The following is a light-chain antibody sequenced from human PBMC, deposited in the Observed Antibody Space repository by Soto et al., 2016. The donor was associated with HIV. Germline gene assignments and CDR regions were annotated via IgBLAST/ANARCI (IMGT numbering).Light chain of an antibody. Sequence: SYELIQPPSVSVAPRKTARITCGGNDIGTKSVHWFQQKPGQAPVLVVYGDSDRPSGIPERFSGSNSGDTATLTISRVEVGDEADYYCQVWDSSSDHWVFGGGTKLTVV. V-gene: IGLV3-21*03. CDR1: DIGTKS. CDR2: GDS. CDR3: QVWDSSSDHWV. J-gene: IGLJ3*02.